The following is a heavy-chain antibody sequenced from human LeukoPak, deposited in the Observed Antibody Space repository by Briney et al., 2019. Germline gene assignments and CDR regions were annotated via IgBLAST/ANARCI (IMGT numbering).Heavy chain of an antibody. V-gene: IGHV4-34*01. CDR2: INHSGST. J-gene: IGHJ4*02. CDR3: ARGARWLRSPFDY. D-gene: IGHD5-12*01. CDR1: GGSFSVYY. Sequence: SETLSLTCAVYGGSFSVYYWSWIRQPPGKGLDWIGEINHSGSTNYTPSLKSRVTISVDTSKNQFSLKLSSVTAADTAVYYCARGARWLRSPFDYWGQGTLVTVSS.